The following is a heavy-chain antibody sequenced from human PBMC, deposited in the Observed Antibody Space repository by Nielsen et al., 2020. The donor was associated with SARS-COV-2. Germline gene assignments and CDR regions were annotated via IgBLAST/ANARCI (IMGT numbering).Heavy chain of an antibody. CDR1: GFTFRSYG. D-gene: IGHD6-19*01. V-gene: IGHV3-48*03. CDR3: ARAVAGLYYYYMDV. J-gene: IGHJ6*03. CDR2: ISSDGST. Sequence: GGSLRLSCAASGFTFRSYGLNWVRQAPGKGLEWISYISSDGSTSYADSVKGRFTISRDNPRNSLYLYMDSLRAEDMAVYYCARAVAGLYYYYMDVWGKGTTVTVSS.